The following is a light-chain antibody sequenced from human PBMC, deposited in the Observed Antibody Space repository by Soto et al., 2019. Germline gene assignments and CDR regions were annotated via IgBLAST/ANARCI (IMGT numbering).Light chain of an antibody. V-gene: IGKV3-20*01. CDR2: GAS. CDR3: QQYGSSRRT. Sequence: EIVLTQSPGTLSLSPGQRATLSCRASQSVTSNYLAWYQQRPGQAPRLLIYGASNTATGIPDRFSGSGSGTDFNLTISRLEPEDFAVYYCQQYGSSRRTFGQGTKVEIK. CDR1: QSVTSNY. J-gene: IGKJ1*01.